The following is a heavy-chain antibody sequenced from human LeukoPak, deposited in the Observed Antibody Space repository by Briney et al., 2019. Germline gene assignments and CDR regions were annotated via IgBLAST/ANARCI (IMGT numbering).Heavy chain of an antibody. CDR1: GYTFTGYY. CDR2: INPNSGGT. Sequence: ASVKVSCKASGYTFTGYYMHWVRQAPGQGLEWMGWINPNSGGTNYAQKFQGRVTMTRDTSISTAYMELSRLRSDDTAVYYCATAKDRHNWNGRLDYWGQGTLVTVSS. J-gene: IGHJ4*02. V-gene: IGHV1-2*02. CDR3: ATAKDRHNWNGRLDY. D-gene: IGHD1-1*01.